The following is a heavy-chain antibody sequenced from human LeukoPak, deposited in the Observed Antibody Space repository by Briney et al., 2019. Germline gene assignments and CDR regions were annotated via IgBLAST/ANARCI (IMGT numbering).Heavy chain of an antibody. CDR2: ISYDGSNK. J-gene: IGHJ4*02. CDR3: AREGDYYGSGSYIPRFDY. V-gene: IGHV3-30*03. CDR1: GFTFSSYG. D-gene: IGHD3-10*01. Sequence: GGSLRLSCAASGFTFSSYGMHWVRQAPGKGLEWVAVISYDGSNKYYADSVKGRFTISRDNAKNSLYLQMNSLRAEDTAVYYCAREGDYYGSGSYIPRFDYWGQGALVIVSS.